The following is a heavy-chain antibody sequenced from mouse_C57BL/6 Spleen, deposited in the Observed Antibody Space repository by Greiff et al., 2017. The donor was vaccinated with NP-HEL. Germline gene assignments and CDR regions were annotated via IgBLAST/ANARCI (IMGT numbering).Heavy chain of an antibody. CDR1: GYTFTSYW. CDR2: IDPSDSYT. Sequence: VQLQQPGAELVMPGASVKLSCKASGYTFTSYWMHWVKQRPGQGLEWIGEIDPSDSYTNYNQKFKGKSTLTVDKSSSTAYMQLSSLTSEDSSVYYGARNYYGGSYWYFYVWGTGATVTVSS. J-gene: IGHJ1*03. D-gene: IGHD1-1*01. V-gene: IGHV1-69*01. CDR3: ARNYYGGSYWYFYV.